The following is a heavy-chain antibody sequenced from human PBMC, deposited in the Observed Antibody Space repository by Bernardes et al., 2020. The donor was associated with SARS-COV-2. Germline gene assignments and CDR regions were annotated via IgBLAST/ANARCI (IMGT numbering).Heavy chain of an antibody. D-gene: IGHD2-21*01. CDR3: VRALGDYVGSDH. CDR1: GFTFSRFY. Sequence: GGSLRLSCAASGFTFSRFYMHWVRRRPGKGLEWVSRIEPDVTTTMYADSVRGRFTISRDNAEDMVYLQMKSLRVEDTAVYYCVRALGDYVGSDHWGQGTLVTVS. CDR2: IEPDVTTT. V-gene: IGHV3-74*03. J-gene: IGHJ4*02.